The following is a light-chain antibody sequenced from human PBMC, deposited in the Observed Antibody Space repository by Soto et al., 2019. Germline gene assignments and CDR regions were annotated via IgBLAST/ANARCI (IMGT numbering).Light chain of an antibody. Sequence: ETVLTQSPGTLSLSPGERATLSCRASQSVSSNYLAWFQQKPGQAPRLLIYGASTRATGIPARFSGSGSGTDFTLIISRLEPEDFAVYYCQQYAGSPWTFGQGTKVDIK. CDR1: QSVSSNY. CDR2: GAS. V-gene: IGKV3-20*01. J-gene: IGKJ1*01. CDR3: QQYAGSPWT.